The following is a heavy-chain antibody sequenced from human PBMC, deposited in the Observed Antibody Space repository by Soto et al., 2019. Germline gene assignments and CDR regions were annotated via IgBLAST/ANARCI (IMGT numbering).Heavy chain of an antibody. CDR3: ARDRASGVTGTTRGWFDP. Sequence: QVQLQQSGPGLVKPSQTLSLTCAISGDSVSSNSAAWNWIRQSPSRGLEWLGRTYYRSKWYNDYAVSVKSRITISPDTSKNQFSLQLNSVTPEDTAVYYCARDRASGVTGTTRGWFDPWGQGTLVTVSS. CDR2: TYYRSKWYN. CDR1: GDSVSSNSAA. J-gene: IGHJ5*02. D-gene: IGHD1-7*01. V-gene: IGHV6-1*01.